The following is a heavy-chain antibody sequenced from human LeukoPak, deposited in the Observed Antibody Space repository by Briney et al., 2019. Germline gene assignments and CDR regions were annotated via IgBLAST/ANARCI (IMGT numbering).Heavy chain of an antibody. D-gene: IGHD3-10*01. V-gene: IGHV4-39*01. CDR1: GGSISSSSYY. Sequence: SETLSLTCTVSGGSISSSSYYWGWIRQPPGKGLEWIGSIYYSGSTYYNPSLKSRVTISVDTSKNQFPLKLSSVTAADTAVYYCARSMVRGVIYDYWGQGTLVTVSS. J-gene: IGHJ4*02. CDR3: ARSMVRGVIYDY. CDR2: IYYSGST.